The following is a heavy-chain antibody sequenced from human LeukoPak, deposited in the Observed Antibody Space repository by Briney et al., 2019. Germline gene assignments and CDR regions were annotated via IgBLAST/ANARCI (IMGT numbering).Heavy chain of an antibody. Sequence: GGSLRLSCTASGFTFGDYAMSWVRQAPGKGLEWVGFIRSKAYGGTTEYAASVKGRFTISRDDSKSIAYLQMNSLKTEDTAVYYCTGAPHVVVVAVDYWGQGTLVTVSS. V-gene: IGHV3-49*04. CDR1: GFTFGDYA. D-gene: IGHD2-15*01. J-gene: IGHJ4*02. CDR2: IRSKAYGGTT. CDR3: TGAPHVVVVAVDY.